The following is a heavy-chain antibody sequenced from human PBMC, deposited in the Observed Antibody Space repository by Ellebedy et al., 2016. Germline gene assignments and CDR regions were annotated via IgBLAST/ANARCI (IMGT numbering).Heavy chain of an antibody. Sequence: GESLKISXAASGFSFSSYTMNWVRQAPGKGLEWVSSLSGSGGSTYYTDSVKGRFTISRDNSKNMLYLEMNSLRVEDTALYYCAKVVETGMVWRGNFDSWGQGALVTVSS. D-gene: IGHD1-1*01. J-gene: IGHJ5*01. V-gene: IGHV3-23*01. CDR3: AKVVETGMVWRGNFDS. CDR1: GFSFSSYT. CDR2: LSGSGGST.